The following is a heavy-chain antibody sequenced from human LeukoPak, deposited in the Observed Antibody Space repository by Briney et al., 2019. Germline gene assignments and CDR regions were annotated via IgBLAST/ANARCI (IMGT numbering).Heavy chain of an antibody. D-gene: IGHD4-11*01. CDR1: GGSISSHY. CDR3: ARDDYSNISDNWFDP. CDR2: IYTSGST. Sequence: SETLSLTCTVSGGSISSHYWSWVRQPAGKGLEWIGRIYTSGSTNYNPSLESRVTMSVDTSKNQFSLKLSSVTAADTAVYYCARDDYSNISDNWFDPWGQGTLVTISS. J-gene: IGHJ5*02. V-gene: IGHV4-4*07.